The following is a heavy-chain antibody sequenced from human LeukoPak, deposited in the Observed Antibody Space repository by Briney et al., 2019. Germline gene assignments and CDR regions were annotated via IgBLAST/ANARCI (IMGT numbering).Heavy chain of an antibody. D-gene: IGHD6-13*01. CDR2: TYYRSKWYN. CDR1: GDSVSSNSAA. CDR3: AREIEILNTYSSSWYRPYYFDY. Sequence: SQTLSLTCAISGDSVSSNSAAWNWIRQSPSRGLEWLGRTYYRSKWYNDYAVSVKSRITINPDTSKNQFSLQLNSVTPEDTAVYYCAREIEILNTYSSSWYRPYYFDYWGQGTLVTVSS. J-gene: IGHJ4*02. V-gene: IGHV6-1*01.